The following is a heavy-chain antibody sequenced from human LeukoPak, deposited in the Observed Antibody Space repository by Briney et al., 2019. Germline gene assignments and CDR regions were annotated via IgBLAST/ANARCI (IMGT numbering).Heavy chain of an antibody. Sequence: GGSLRLSCAASGFTFSSYTMNWVRQAPGKGLEWVSSISSSGTYIYYADSLKGRFTIPRDNAKNSLYLQMNSLRAEDTAVYCCARDEGYYFDYWGQGNLVTVSS. CDR1: GFTFSSYT. CDR2: ISSSGTYI. V-gene: IGHV3-21*01. CDR3: ARDEGYYFDY. J-gene: IGHJ4*02.